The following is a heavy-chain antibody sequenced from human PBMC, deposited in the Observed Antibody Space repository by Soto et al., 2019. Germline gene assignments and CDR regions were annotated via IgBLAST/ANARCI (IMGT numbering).Heavy chain of an antibody. Sequence: QVQLQESGPGLVKPPETLSLICSVSGGSSSGGEFYWGWIRQPPGKGLEWIGYIHHRGSAYYNPSLRSRLTVSLAASKSQFSLNVSSVTVADSAVYYCERILEPNYGCLHYCDQWGQGRLVIVSS. CDR3: ERILEPNYGCLHYCDQ. J-gene: IGHJ4*02. V-gene: IGHV4-30-4*01. D-gene: IGHD4-17*01. CDR1: GGSSSGGEFY. CDR2: IHHRGSA.